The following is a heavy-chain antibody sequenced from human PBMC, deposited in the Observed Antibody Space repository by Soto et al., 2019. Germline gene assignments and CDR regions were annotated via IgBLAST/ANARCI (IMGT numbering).Heavy chain of an antibody. CDR3: ARKDEGYYDFWSGYYAGNYYYYGMDV. CDR1: GGSFSGYY. Sequence: QVQLQQWGAGLLKPSETLSLTCAVYGGSFSGYYWSWIRQPPGKGLEWIGEINHSGSTNYNPSLKSRVTISVDTSKNQFSLKLSSVTAADTAVYYCARKDEGYYDFWSGYYAGNYYYYGMDVWGQGTTVTVSS. V-gene: IGHV4-34*01. CDR2: INHSGST. J-gene: IGHJ6*02. D-gene: IGHD3-3*01.